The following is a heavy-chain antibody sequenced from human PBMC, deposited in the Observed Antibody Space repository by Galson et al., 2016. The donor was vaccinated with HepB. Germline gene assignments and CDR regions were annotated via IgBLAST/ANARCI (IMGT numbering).Heavy chain of an antibody. Sequence: SVKVSCKAFGYTFSNHGISWVRQAPGQGLEWMGWISAYTGDTNSPQKFQGRVTLTTDTTTNTAYMELRGLRSDDTAVYYCTRGSSPYEPLDYFEDWGQGTQVIVSS. CDR3: TRGSSPYEPLDYFED. CDR1: GYTFSNHG. CDR2: ISAYTGDT. V-gene: IGHV1-18*01. J-gene: IGHJ4*02. D-gene: IGHD2-8*01.